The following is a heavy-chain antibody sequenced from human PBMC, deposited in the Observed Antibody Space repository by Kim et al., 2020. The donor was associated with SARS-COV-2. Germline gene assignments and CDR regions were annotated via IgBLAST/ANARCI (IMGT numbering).Heavy chain of an antibody. CDR1: GYSFTSYW. J-gene: IGHJ5*02. V-gene: IGHV5-51*01. CDR3: ARHGEQTSSEQQLEYGSDWFDP. D-gene: IGHD6-13*01. CDR2: IYPGDSDT. Sequence: GESLKISCKGSGYSFTSYWIGWVRQMPGKGLEWMGIIYPGDSDTRYSPSFQGQVSISADKSISTAYLQWSSLKASDTAMYYCARHGEQTSSEQQLEYGSDWFDPWGQGTLVTVSS.